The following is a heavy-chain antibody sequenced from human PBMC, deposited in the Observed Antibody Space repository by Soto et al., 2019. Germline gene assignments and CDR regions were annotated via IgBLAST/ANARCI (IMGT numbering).Heavy chain of an antibody. CDR1: GFTFISYG. CDR2: ISYDGNNK. D-gene: IGHD6-19*01. CDR3: AKTGSGWYFDY. Sequence: GGSLRLSCAASGFTFISYGIHWVRQAPGKGLEWVALISYDGNNKYYADSVKGRFTISRDNIKNMLYLQMNSLRAEDTAVYYCAKTGSGWYFDYWGQGTLVTVSS. J-gene: IGHJ4*02. V-gene: IGHV3-30*18.